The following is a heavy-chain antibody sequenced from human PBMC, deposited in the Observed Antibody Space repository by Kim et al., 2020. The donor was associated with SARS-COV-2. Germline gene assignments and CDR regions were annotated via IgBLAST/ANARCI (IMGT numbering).Heavy chain of an antibody. J-gene: IGHJ6*02. Sequence: SETLSLTCTVSGGSISSGDYYWSWIRQPPGKGLEWIGYIYYSGSTYYNPSLKSRVTISVDTSKNQFSLKLSSVTAADTAVYYCARDPWVRGVIRDNDYYYGMDVWGQGTTVTVSS. D-gene: IGHD3-10*01. CDR3: ARDPWVRGVIRDNDYYYGMDV. CDR1: GGSISSGDYY. V-gene: IGHV4-30-4*01. CDR2: IYYSGST.